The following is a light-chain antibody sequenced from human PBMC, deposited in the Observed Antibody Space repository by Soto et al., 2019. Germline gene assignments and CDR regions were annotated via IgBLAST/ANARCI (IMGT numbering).Light chain of an antibody. CDR1: QSVYSN. Sequence: EIVMTQSPATLSVSPGERATLSCRASQSVYSNLAWYQQKPGQAPRLLIYGASTRATGIPARFSGSGSGTDFTLTISSLEPEDFAVYYCQQRSKWRTFGQGPRWIS. J-gene: IGKJ1*01. V-gene: IGKV3-15*01. CDR3: QQRSKWRT. CDR2: GAS.